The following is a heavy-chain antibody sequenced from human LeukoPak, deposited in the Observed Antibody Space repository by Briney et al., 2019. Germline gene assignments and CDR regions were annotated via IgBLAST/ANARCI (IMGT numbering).Heavy chain of an antibody. D-gene: IGHD4-23*01. CDR2: INHSGST. CDR1: GGSFSGYY. Sequence: PSETLSLTCAVYGGSFSGYYWSWIRQPPGKGLEWIGEINHSGSTNYDPSLKSRVTISVDTSKNQFSLKLSSVTAADTAVYYCARDPYGGNEGGFDYWGQGTLVTVSS. CDR3: ARDPYGGNEGGFDY. V-gene: IGHV4-34*01. J-gene: IGHJ4*02.